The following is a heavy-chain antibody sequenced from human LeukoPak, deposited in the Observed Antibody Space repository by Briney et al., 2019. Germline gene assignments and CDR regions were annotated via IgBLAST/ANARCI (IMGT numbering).Heavy chain of an antibody. CDR3: ARESVVATIVDY. V-gene: IGHV1-46*01. D-gene: IGHD5-12*01. CDR2: INPSGGST. Sequence: ASVRVSCKASGYTFTSYYMHWVRQAPGQGLEWMGLINPSGGSTSYAQKFQGRVTMTRDMSTSTVYMELSSLRSEDTAVYYCARESVVATIVDYWGQGTLVTVSS. J-gene: IGHJ4*02. CDR1: GYTFTSYY.